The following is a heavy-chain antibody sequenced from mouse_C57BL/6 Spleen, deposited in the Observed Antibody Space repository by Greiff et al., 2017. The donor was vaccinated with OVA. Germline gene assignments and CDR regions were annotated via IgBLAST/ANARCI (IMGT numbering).Heavy chain of an antibody. CDR2: IDPEDDET. Sequence: EVQLQQSGAELVKPGASVKLSCTASGFNIKDYYMHWVKQRTEQGLEWIGRIDPEDDETKYAPKFQGKATITADTSSNTAYLQLSSLTSEDTAVYYCARGCDGDYAMDYWGQGTSVTVSS. V-gene: IGHV14-2*01. CDR1: GFNIKDYY. D-gene: IGHD2-13*01. J-gene: IGHJ4*01. CDR3: ARGCDGDYAMDY.